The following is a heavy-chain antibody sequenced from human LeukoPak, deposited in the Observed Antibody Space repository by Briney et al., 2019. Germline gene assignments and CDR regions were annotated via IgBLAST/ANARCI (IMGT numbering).Heavy chain of an antibody. V-gene: IGHV4-34*01. D-gene: IGHD1-7*01. J-gene: IGHJ6*02. Sequence: SETLSLTCAVYGGSFSDYCWSWIRQSPGRGLEWIGEINHSGSANYNPSLESRVTISIDTSKNQFSLKLSSVTAADTAVYYCAFRELMDVWGQGTTVTVSS. CDR2: INHSGSA. CDR1: GGSFSDYC. CDR3: AFRELMDV.